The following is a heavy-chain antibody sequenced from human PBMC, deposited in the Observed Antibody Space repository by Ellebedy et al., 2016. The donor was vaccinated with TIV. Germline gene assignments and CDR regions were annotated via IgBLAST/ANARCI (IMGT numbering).Heavy chain of an antibody. Sequence: SETLSLTXTVSGDYISSYYWSWIRQPPGTGLEWIGYIYSSGTTVYSPSLKSRVTISIDTSKNQFSLRLNSVTAADAAVYYCASLKGESVYYGLDVWGQGTTVTVSS. CDR1: GDYISSYY. CDR2: IYSSGTT. J-gene: IGHJ6*02. CDR3: ASLKGESVYYGLDV. D-gene: IGHD2/OR15-2a*01. V-gene: IGHV4-59*01.